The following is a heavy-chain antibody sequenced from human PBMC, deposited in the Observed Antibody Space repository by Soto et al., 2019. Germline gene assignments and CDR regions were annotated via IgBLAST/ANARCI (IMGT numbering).Heavy chain of an antibody. J-gene: IGHJ4*02. Sequence: GGSLRPSCAAFGFTFSSYSMNWVRKAPGKGLEWVSYISSSSSTIYYADSVKGRFTISRDNAKNSLYLQMNSLRAEDTVVYYCARFDIVANRRDYWGQGTLVTVSS. D-gene: IGHD5-12*01. CDR3: ARFDIVANRRDY. CDR1: GFTFSSYS. V-gene: IGHV3-48*01. CDR2: ISSSSSTI.